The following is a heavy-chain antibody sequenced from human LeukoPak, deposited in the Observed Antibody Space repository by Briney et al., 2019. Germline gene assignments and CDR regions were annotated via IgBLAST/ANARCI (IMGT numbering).Heavy chain of an antibody. Sequence: GGSLRLSCAASGFTFSDYYMTWIRQAPGKGLEWVSYSSSTGNIIFYADSVKGRFTISRDNAKNSLYLQMNSLRAEDTAVYYCARISWEIQPGDDYWGQGTLVTVSS. CDR1: GFTFSDYY. CDR2: SSSTGNII. J-gene: IGHJ4*02. D-gene: IGHD1-26*01. CDR3: ARISWEIQPGDDY. V-gene: IGHV3-11*04.